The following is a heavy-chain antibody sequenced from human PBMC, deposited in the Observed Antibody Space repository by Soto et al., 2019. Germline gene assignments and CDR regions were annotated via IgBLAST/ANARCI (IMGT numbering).Heavy chain of an antibody. V-gene: IGHV3-23*01. CDR1: GFTFSSYA. D-gene: IGHD3-10*01. CDR3: AKDPTRYYGSGSYYWFDP. J-gene: IGHJ5*02. CDR2: ISGSGGST. Sequence: EVQLLESGGGLVQPGGSLRLSCAASGFTFSSYAMSWVRQAPGKGLEWVSAISGSGGSTYYADSVKGRFTISRDNSKNTQYLQMNSLRAEDTAVYYCAKDPTRYYGSGSYYWFDPWGQGTLVTVSS.